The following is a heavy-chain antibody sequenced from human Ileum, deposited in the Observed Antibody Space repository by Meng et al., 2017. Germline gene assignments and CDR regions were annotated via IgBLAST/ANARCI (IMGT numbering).Heavy chain of an antibody. CDR2: AGT. J-gene: IGHJ4*02. V-gene: IGHV4-61*08. CDR3: ARDHWGSLDY. CDR1: GGSVSTSDYQ. D-gene: IGHD7-27*01. Sequence: AELQWSGPGLVRPSDTLSLICTVSGGSVSTSDYQWGWIRQPPGKGLEWIGYAGTNYNPSLMSRVTISVDTSKRQFSLKLTSVTAADTAVYYCARDHWGSLDYWGQGILVTVSS.